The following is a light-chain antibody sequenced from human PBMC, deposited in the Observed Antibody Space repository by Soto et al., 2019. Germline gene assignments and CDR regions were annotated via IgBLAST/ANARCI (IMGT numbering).Light chain of an antibody. J-gene: IGKJ2*01. V-gene: IGKV3-20*01. CDR1: QSIYTK. CDR2: DAS. Sequence: EIVLTQSPGTLSLSPGEGATLSYRASQSIYTKLAWYQKKSGQAPRLLIYDASTRAYGIPDRFSGSGSGTDFSLTISRLEPEDFAVYYCQQYAGSLYTFAQGTKLDIK. CDR3: QQYAGSLYT.